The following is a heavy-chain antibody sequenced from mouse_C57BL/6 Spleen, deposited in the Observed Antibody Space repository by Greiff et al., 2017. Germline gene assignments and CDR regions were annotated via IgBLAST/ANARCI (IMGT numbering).Heavy chain of an antibody. V-gene: IGHV1-69*01. CDR3: ALITTVKDAMDY. Sequence: VQLQQSGAELVMPGASVKLSCKASGYTFTSYWMHWVKQRPGQGLEWIGEIDPSDSYTNYNQKFKGKSTLTVDKSSSTAYMQLSSLTSEDSAVYYCALITTVKDAMDYWGQGTSVTVSS. CDR1: GYTFTSYW. D-gene: IGHD1-1*01. J-gene: IGHJ4*01. CDR2: IDPSDSYT.